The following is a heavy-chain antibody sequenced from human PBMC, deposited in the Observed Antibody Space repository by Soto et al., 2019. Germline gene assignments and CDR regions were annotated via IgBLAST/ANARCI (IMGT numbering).Heavy chain of an antibody. V-gene: IGHV3-30*18. Sequence: ESGGGVVQPGRSLRLSCAASGFTFSSYGMHWVRQAPGKGLEWVAVISYDGSNKYYADSVKGRFTISRDNSKNTLYLQMNSLRAEDTAVYYCAKDPPEMVRGVISWFDPWGQGTLVTVSS. CDR3: AKDPPEMVRGVISWFDP. D-gene: IGHD3-10*01. CDR2: ISYDGSNK. CDR1: GFTFSSYG. J-gene: IGHJ5*02.